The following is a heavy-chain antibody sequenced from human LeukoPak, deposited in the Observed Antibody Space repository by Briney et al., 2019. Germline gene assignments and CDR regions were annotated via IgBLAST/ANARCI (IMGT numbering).Heavy chain of an antibody. V-gene: IGHV3-23*01. CDR1: GFTFSTYA. J-gene: IGHJ6*02. CDR2: ISGSDGST. CDR3: ATASYSSGPYYYGMDV. Sequence: AGRSLRLSCAASGFTFSTYAMSWVRQAPGKGLEWVSAISGSDGSTFYADSVKGRFSISRDNSKNTLYLHMNSLRAEDTALYYCATASYSSGPYYYGMDVWGHGTTVTVSS. D-gene: IGHD6-19*01.